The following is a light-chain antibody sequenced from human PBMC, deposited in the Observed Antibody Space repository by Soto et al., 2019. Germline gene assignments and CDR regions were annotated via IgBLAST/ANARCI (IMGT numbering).Light chain of an antibody. CDR1: QDISNY. CDR2: DSS. CDR3: QQYDDLPLT. J-gene: IGKJ4*01. V-gene: IGKV1-33*01. Sequence: DIQMTQSPSSLSASVGDRVTLTCQASQDISNYLNWYQQKPEQAPKLLIYDSSALETGVPSRFSGSGSATDFTLTISSLQPEDFATYYCQQYDDLPLTFGGGTKVE.